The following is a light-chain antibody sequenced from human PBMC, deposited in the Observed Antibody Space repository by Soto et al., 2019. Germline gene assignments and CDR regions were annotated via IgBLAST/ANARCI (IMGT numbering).Light chain of an antibody. Sequence: QSPSTLSASVGDRVTITFLASQNIYTWLAWYQQIPGQPPKLLIYWTSTRESGVPDRFSGSGSGTDFTLTISSLQAEDVAVYYCQQYYSTPPTFGGGSKVDIK. V-gene: IGKV4-1*01. J-gene: IGKJ4*01. CDR3: QQYYSTPPT. CDR2: WTS. CDR1: QNIYTW.